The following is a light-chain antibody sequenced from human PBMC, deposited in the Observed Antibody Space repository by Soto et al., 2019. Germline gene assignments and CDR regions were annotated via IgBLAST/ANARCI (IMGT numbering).Light chain of an antibody. J-gene: IGLJ1*01. V-gene: IGLV2-8*01. Sequence: NQPPSASGSPGQPVNISCTGNTSYVGGYDYVSWYQQHPGKAPKLMIFEVSKRPSGVPDRFSGSKSGNTASLTVSGLQAEDEADYYCSSYAGNTKGVFGTGTKVTVL. CDR1: TSYVGGYDY. CDR3: SSYAGNTKGV. CDR2: EVS.